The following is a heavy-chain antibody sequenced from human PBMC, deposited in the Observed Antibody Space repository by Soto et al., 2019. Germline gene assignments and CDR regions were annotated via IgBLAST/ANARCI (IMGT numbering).Heavy chain of an antibody. CDR1: GFTFSNYW. CDR2: IDHDGST. Sequence: GGSLRLSCAASGFTFSNYWMHWVRQAPGKGLAWVARIDHDGSTDYAGSVRGRFTVSRDNAENMLYLQMNSLRDDDTALYYCVRDSLGDYSGQGSLVIVSS. V-gene: IGHV3-74*01. J-gene: IGHJ4*02. CDR3: VRDSLGDY.